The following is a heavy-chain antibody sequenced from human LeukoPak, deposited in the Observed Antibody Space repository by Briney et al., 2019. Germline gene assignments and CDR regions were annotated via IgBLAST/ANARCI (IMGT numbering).Heavy chain of an antibody. CDR2: VYHSGITNSATT. Sequence: SETLSLTCNVSGASISNYYWTWIRQFPGKGLEWIGSVYHSGITNSATTNYSPFLKSRVTISVDTSKNHFSLRLTSVTAADTAVYCARDRASAWQEEAFDLWGQGTIVAVSS. V-gene: IGHV4-59*01. J-gene: IGHJ3*01. CDR1: GASISNYY. D-gene: IGHD6-19*01. CDR3: ARDRASAWQEEAFDL.